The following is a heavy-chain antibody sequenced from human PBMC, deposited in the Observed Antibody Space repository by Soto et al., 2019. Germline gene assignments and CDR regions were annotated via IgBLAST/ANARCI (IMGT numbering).Heavy chain of an antibody. CDR3: ARDIIGYSSSWFRYGMDV. D-gene: IGHD6-13*01. CDR1: GFTFSSYA. J-gene: IGHJ6*02. CDR2: ISYDGSNK. Sequence: PGGSLRLSCAASGFTFSSYAMHWVRQASGKGLEWVAVISYDGSNKYYADSVKGRFTISRDNSKNTLYLQMNSLRAEDTAVYYCARDIIGYSSSWFRYGMDVWGQGTTVTVSS. V-gene: IGHV3-30-3*01.